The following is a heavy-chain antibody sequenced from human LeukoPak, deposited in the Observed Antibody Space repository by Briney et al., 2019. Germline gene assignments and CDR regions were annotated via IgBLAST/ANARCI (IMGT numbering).Heavy chain of an antibody. J-gene: IGHJ5*02. Sequence: PSETLSLTCAVYGGSFSGYYWSWIRQPPGKGLEWIGEINHSGSTNYNPSLKSRVTISVDTSKNQFSLKLSSVTAADTAVYYCARGEDFKSSRFDPWGQGTLVTVSS. CDR3: ARGEDFKSSRFDP. V-gene: IGHV4-34*01. D-gene: IGHD1-26*01. CDR1: GGSFSGYY. CDR2: INHSGST.